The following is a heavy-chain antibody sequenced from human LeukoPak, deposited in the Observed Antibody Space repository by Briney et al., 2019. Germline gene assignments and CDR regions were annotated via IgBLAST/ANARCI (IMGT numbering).Heavy chain of an antibody. CDR2: ISYDGSNK. D-gene: IGHD1-26*01. J-gene: IGHJ3*02. CDR3: AKDQGGSWTFDI. V-gene: IGHV3-30*18. CDR1: GFILSSYG. Sequence: GRSLRLSCAASGFILSSYGMHWVRQAPGKGLEWVAVISYDGSNKYYADSVKGRSTISRDNSKNTLYLQMNSLRAEDTAVYYCAKDQGGSWTFDIWGQGTMVTVSS.